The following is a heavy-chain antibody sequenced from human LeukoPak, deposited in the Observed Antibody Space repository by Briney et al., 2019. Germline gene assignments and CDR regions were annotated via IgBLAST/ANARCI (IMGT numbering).Heavy chain of an antibody. CDR3: ARDKLGLGELSLYDQ. CDR1: GYTFTGYY. Sequence: ASVKVSCKASGYTFTGYYMHWVRQAPGQGLEWMGWINPNSGGTNYAQKFQGRVTMTRGTSISTAYMELSRLRSDDTAMYYCARDKLGLGELSLYDQWGQGTLVTVFS. D-gene: IGHD3-16*02. J-gene: IGHJ5*02. CDR2: INPNSGGT. V-gene: IGHV1-2*02.